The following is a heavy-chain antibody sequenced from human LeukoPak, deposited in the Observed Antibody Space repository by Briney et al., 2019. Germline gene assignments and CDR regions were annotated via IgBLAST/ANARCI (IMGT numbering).Heavy chain of an antibody. D-gene: IGHD1-26*01. CDR1: GLTFSNAW. V-gene: IGHV3-15*01. J-gene: IGHJ4*02. Sequence: PGGSLRLSCAASGLTFSNAWMSWVRQAPGKGLEWVGRIKSKTDGGTTDYAAPVKGRFTISRDDSKNTLYLQMNSQKTEDTAVYYCTSSLGGIVGAKFDYWGQGTLVTVSS. CDR2: IKSKTDGGTT. CDR3: TSSLGGIVGAKFDY.